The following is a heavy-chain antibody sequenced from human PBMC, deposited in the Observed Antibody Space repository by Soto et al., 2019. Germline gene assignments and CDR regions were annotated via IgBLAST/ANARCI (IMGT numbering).Heavy chain of an antibody. CDR2: IWYDGSNK. CDR3: ARDRGDYGLNYYYYGMDV. CDR1: GFTFSSYG. D-gene: IGHD4-17*01. V-gene: IGHV3-33*01. Sequence: VQLVESGGGVVQPGRSLRLSCAASGFTFSSYGMHWVRQAPGKGLEWVAVIWYDGSNKYYADSVKGRFTISRDNSKNTLYLQMNSLRAEDTAVYYCARDRGDYGLNYYYYGMDVWGQGTTVTVSS. J-gene: IGHJ6*02.